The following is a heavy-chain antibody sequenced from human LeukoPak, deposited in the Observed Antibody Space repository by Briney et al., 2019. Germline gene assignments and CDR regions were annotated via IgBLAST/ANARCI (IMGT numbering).Heavy chain of an antibody. V-gene: IGHV3-7*01. J-gene: IGHJ4*02. CDR3: ARQHCSGGDCYFFD. CDR1: GFTFSSYW. CDR2: IKQDGSEK. D-gene: IGHD2-15*01. Sequence: GGSLRLSCAASGFTFSSYWMNWVRQAPGKGLEWVANIKQDGSEKYYVDSVKGRFTISRDNSKNTLYLQLNSLRAEDTAVYYCARQHCSGGDCYFFDWGQGTLVTVSS.